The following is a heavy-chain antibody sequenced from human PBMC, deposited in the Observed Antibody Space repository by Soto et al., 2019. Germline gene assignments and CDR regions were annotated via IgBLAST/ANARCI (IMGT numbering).Heavy chain of an antibody. CDR3: AHRRAFIGVVYGIDV. V-gene: IGHV2-5*02. CDR2: IYWDDDK. CDR1: GFSLTTVGVG. J-gene: IGHJ6*02. D-gene: IGHD3-3*01. Sequence: QITLKESGPTLGKPTQPLTLTCAFSGFSLTTVGVGVCWIRQPPGKALEWLALIYWDDDKRYSPSLKTRLSITKDTSKNQVVLMMTNMDPVDTGTDYCAHRRAFIGVVYGIDVWGQGTTVTVSS.